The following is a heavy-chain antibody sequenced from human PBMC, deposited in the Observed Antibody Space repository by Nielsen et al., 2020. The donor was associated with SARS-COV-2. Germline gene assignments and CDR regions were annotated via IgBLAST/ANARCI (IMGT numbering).Heavy chain of an antibody. J-gene: IGHJ5*01. D-gene: IGHD5-18*01. Sequence: ASVKVSCKASGYIFSAYAMIWVRQAHGQGLEWMGRINPISAGTNYAQRFKGRVTLTYDTSITTAYMEVTSLRSDDTAVYYCARYPYIYGYTWFDSWGQGTPVTVSS. CDR2: INPISAGT. V-gene: IGHV1-2*06. CDR1: GYIFSAYA. CDR3: ARYPYIYGYTWFDS.